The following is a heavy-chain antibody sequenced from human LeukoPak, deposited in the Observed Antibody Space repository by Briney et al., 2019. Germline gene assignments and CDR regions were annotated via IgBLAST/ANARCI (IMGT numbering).Heavy chain of an antibody. J-gene: IGHJ5*02. CDR2: ISSSASSI. Sequence: SGGSLRLSCAASGFTFSDYYMSWIRQAPGKGLEWVSYISSSASSIYYADSVKGRFTISRDNVKNSLYLQMHSLRAEDTAVYYCARGEVTKLGWFDPWGQGTLVIVSS. D-gene: IGHD2-21*02. V-gene: IGHV3-11*01. CDR1: GFTFSDYY. CDR3: ARGEVTKLGWFDP.